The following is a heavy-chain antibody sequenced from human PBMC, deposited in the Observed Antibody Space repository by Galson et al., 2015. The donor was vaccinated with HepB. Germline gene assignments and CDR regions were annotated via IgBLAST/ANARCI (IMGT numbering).Heavy chain of an antibody. CDR2: IKSKTDGGTT. V-gene: IGHV3-15*01. CDR1: GFTFSSYG. Sequence: SLRLSCAASGFTFSSYGMHWVRQAPGKGLEWVGRIKSKTDGGTTDYAAPVKGRFTISRDDSKNTLYLQMNSLKTEDTAVYYCTTEGPDHYCGGDCSHVHDAFDIWGQGTMVTVSS. J-gene: IGHJ3*02. CDR3: TTEGPDHYCGGDCSHVHDAFDI. D-gene: IGHD2-21*02.